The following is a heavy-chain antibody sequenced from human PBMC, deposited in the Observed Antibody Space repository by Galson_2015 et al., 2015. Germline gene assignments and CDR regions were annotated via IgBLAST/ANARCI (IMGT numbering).Heavy chain of an antibody. D-gene: IGHD4-17*01. J-gene: IGHJ4*02. Sequence: SLRLSCAASGFTVSRNYMSWVRQAPGKGLVWVSVIYDNGSTYYTDSVKGRFTISRDKSKNTLYLQLNSLRAEDTAVYYCARGPNGDYETYFDYWGQGPLVSVSS. CDR3: ARGPNGDYETYFDY. CDR1: GFTVSRNY. CDR2: IYDNGST. V-gene: IGHV3-53*01.